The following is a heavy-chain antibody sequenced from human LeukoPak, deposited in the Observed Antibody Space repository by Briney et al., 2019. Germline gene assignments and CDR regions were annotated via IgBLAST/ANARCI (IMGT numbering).Heavy chain of an antibody. D-gene: IGHD3-22*01. CDR2: IGSSGGST. V-gene: IGHV3-23*01. CDR1: GFTFSRYA. J-gene: IGHJ4*02. Sequence: PGGSLRLSCAASGFTFSRYAMSWVRQAPGKGXXXXSTIGSSGGSTYYADSVKGRFTISRDNSKNMLYLQVNSLRAEDTAVYYCAKRNSSGYYYFDYWGQGTLVTVSS. CDR3: AKRNSSGYYYFDY.